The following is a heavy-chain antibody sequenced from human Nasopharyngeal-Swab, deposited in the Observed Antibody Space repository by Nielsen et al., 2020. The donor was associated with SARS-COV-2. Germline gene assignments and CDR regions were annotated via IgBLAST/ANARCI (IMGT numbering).Heavy chain of an antibody. CDR2: INPNTGGT. Sequence: ASVKVSCKASGYTFSRYYMHWVRQAPGQGLEWMGWINPNTGGTNYVQKFRGWVTMTRDTSISTAYMELSRLTSDDTAVYYCARGPGTGGYGAKSPRYQNSYYMDVWGKGTTVTVS. V-gene: IGHV1-2*04. J-gene: IGHJ6*03. CDR3: ARGPGTGGYGAKSPRYQNSYYMDV. CDR1: GYTFSRYY. D-gene: IGHD5-12*01.